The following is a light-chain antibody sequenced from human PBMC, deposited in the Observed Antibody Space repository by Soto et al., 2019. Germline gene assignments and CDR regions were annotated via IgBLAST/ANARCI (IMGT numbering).Light chain of an antibody. CDR2: DAS. J-gene: IGKJ4*01. CDR3: QQRSNWPLP. CDR1: QSVSSY. V-gene: IGKV3-11*01. Sequence: ENVLTQSPSTVSLSPGERATLSCRASQSVSSYLAWYQQKPGQAPRLLIYDASNRATGIPARFSGSGSGTDFTLTISSLEPEDFAVYYCQQRSNWPLPFGGGTKVDI.